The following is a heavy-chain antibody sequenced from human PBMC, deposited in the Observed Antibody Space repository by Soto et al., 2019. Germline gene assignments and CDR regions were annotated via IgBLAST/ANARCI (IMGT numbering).Heavy chain of an antibody. V-gene: IGHV4-59*08. CDR2: IYSSGIT. D-gene: IGHD3-22*01. CDR1: GGSISSYY. J-gene: IGHJ5*02. CDR3: AREDYEYDSSCYYSS. Sequence: QVQLQESGPGLVKPSETLSLTCTVSGGSISSYYWNWLRRPPGKGLEWIGFIYSSGITKYNPSLKSRVTISMDTSKNQFSLNLSSVTAADTAVYYCAREDYEYDSSCYYSSWGQGTLVTVSS.